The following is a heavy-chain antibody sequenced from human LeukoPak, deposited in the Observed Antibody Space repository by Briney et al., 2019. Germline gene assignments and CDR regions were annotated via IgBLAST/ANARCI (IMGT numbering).Heavy chain of an antibody. J-gene: IGHJ5*02. CDR1: GFTVSSNY. CDR3: VKGWFDP. CDR2: IYSGGST. Sequence: GVLRLSCAASGFTVSSNYMSWVRQAPGKGLEWVSVIYSGGSTYYADSVKGRFTISRDNSKNTLYLQMNSLRAKDTAVYYCVKGWFDPWGQGTLVTVSS. V-gene: IGHV3-66*01.